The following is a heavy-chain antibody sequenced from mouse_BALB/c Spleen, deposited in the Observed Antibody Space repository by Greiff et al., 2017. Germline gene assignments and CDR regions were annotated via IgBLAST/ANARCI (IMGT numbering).Heavy chain of an antibody. Sequence: QVQLKESGAELVRPGTSVKVSCKASGYAFTNYLIEWVKQRPGQGLEWIGVINPGSGGTNYNEKFKGKATLTADKSSSTAYMQLSSLTSDDSAVYFCARSVVLRYYFDYWGQGTTLTVAS. CDR1: GYAFTNYL. CDR3: ARSVVLRYYFDY. CDR2: INPGSGGT. J-gene: IGHJ2*01. D-gene: IGHD1-1*01. V-gene: IGHV1-54*01.